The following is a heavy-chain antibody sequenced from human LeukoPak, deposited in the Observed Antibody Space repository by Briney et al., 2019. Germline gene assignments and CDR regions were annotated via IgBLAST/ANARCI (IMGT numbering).Heavy chain of an antibody. Sequence: GGSLRLSCAASGFTFSSYAMSWVRQAPGKGLEWVSAISGSGGSTYYADSVKGRFTISRDNSKNTLYLQMNSLRAEDTAVYYCALSAAGGHDSDYFDYWGQGTLVTVSS. CDR2: ISGSGGST. D-gene: IGHD5-12*01. V-gene: IGHV3-23*01. CDR1: GFTFSSYA. CDR3: ALSAAGGHDSDYFDY. J-gene: IGHJ4*02.